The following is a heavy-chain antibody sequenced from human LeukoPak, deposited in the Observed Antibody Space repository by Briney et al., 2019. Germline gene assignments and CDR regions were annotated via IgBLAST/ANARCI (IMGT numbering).Heavy chain of an antibody. CDR3: ARGRASYYDRSGHIY. V-gene: IGHV4-34*01. D-gene: IGHD3-22*01. CDR2: INHSGST. Sequence: PSETLSLTCAVYGGSFSGYYWSWIRQPPGKGLEWIGEINHSGSTNYNPSLKSRVTISVDTSKNQFSLNLSSVTAADTAVYYCARGRASYYDRSGHIYWGQGILVTVSS. J-gene: IGHJ4*02. CDR1: GGSFSGYY.